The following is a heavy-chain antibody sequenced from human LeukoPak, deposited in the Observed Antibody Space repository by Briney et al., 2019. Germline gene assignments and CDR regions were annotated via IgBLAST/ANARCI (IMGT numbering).Heavy chain of an antibody. V-gene: IGHV3-30*02. Sequence: GGSLRLSCVASGFTFSSYGMHWVRQAPGKGLEWVAFTRDNGRNEYYADSVKGRFTISRDNSKNTVYLQMNSLRVEDTAVYYCAKDHGRWCFDYWGQGTLVTVSS. J-gene: IGHJ4*02. CDR3: AKDHGRWCFDY. CDR2: TRDNGRNE. CDR1: GFTFSSYG. D-gene: IGHD2-21*01.